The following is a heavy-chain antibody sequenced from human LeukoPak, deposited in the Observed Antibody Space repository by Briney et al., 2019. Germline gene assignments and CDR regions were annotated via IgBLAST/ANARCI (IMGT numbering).Heavy chain of an antibody. CDR2: ISWDGGST. CDR3: ARSVWGSYHSDY. CDR1: GFTFDDYT. D-gene: IGHD3-16*01. Sequence: GGSLRLSCAASGFTFDDYTIHWVRQAPGKGLEWVSLISWDGGSTYYADSVKGRFTISRDNSKNTLYLEMSSLRVDDAAIYYCARSVWGSYHSDYWGQGTRVTVSS. V-gene: IGHV3-43*01. J-gene: IGHJ4*02.